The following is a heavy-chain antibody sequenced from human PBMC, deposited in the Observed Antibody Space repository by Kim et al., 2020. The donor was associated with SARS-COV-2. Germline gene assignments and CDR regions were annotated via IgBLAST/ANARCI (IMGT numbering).Heavy chain of an antibody. CDR3: ARIRGGQWLVDY. Sequence: YSSTSLKTRLTISKDTSKNQVVLTMTNMDPVDTATYYCARIRGGQWLVDYWGQGTLVTVSS. V-gene: IGHV2-70*01. J-gene: IGHJ4*02. D-gene: IGHD6-19*01.